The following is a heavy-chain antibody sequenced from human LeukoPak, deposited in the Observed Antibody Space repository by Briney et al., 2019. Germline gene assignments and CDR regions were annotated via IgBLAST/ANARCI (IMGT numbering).Heavy chain of an antibody. CDR3: ARDTAVAGVDY. CDR1: GFTFAGYA. Sequence: GGSLRLSCAASGFTFAGYAMTWVRQAPGKGLEWVSLISGSGGSTYYADVVKGRFTISRDNSKNALYLRMNSLRAEDTAVYYCARDTAVAGVDYWGQGTLVTVSS. CDR2: ISGSGGST. J-gene: IGHJ4*02. V-gene: IGHV3-23*01. D-gene: IGHD6-19*01.